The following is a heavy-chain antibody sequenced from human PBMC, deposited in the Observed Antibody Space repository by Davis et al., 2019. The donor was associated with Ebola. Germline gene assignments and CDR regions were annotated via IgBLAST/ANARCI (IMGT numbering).Heavy chain of an antibody. Sequence: GGSLRLSCAASGFTFDDHGMHWVRQAPGKGLEWVSLISWDGDYTSYADSVKGRFAISRDNSRGTLYLQMNSLRVEDSAIYYCVKDSSNIWFDIWGQGTLVTVSS. V-gene: IGHV3-43D*03. CDR1: GFTFDDHG. D-gene: IGHD2/OR15-2a*01. CDR2: ISWDGDYT. CDR3: VKDSSNIWFDI. J-gene: IGHJ3*02.